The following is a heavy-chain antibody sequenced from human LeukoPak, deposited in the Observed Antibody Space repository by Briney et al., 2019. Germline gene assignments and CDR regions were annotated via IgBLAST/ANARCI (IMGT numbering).Heavy chain of an antibody. CDR3: AKGDHYDSSGPIDS. D-gene: IGHD3-22*01. CDR1: GFTFSSYA. CDR2: IWYDGSNK. V-gene: IGHV3-33*06. J-gene: IGHJ4*02. Sequence: GGSLRLSCAASGFTFSSYAMSWVRQAPGKGLEWVAGIWYDGSNKYYADSVKGRFTISRDNSKNTLYVQMNGLRAEDTAVYFCAKGDHYDSSGPIDSWGQGTLVTVSS.